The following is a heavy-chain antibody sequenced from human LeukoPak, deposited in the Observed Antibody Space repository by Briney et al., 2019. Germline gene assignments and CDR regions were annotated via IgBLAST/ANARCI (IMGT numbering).Heavy chain of an antibody. Sequence: PGGSLRLSCAASGFTFSSHAMHWVRQAPGKGLEWVAVISYDGSNKYYADSVKGRFTISRDNSKNTLYLQMNSLRAEDTAVYYCAPSRDGYTMWDYWGQGTLVTVSS. V-gene: IGHV3-30-3*01. CDR2: ISYDGSNK. CDR1: GFTFSSHA. D-gene: IGHD5-24*01. CDR3: APSRDGYTMWDY. J-gene: IGHJ4*02.